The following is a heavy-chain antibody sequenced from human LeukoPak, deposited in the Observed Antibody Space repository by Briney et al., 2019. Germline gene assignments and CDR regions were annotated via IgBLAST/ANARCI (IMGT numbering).Heavy chain of an antibody. V-gene: IGHV3-15*01. CDR2: IKSKTDGGTT. D-gene: IGHD5-24*01. J-gene: IGHJ6*02. Sequence: GGSLRLSCAASGFTFSNAWMSWVRQAPGKGLEWVGRIKSKTDGGTTDYAAPVKGRFTISRDDSKNTLYLQMNSLKTEDTAVYYCTTLEMATIDYYYYGMDVRGQGTTVTVSS. CDR1: GFTFSNAW. CDR3: TTLEMATIDYYYYGMDV.